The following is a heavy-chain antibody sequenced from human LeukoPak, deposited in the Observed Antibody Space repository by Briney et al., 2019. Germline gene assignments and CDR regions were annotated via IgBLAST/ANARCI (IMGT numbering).Heavy chain of an antibody. J-gene: IGHJ6*03. CDR2: ISAYNGNT. D-gene: IGHD5-18*01. CDR3: ARGPGQLWLTYYYYYYMDV. Sequence: ASVNVSCKASGYTFTSYGISWVRPAPGQGLEWMGWISAYNGNTNYAQKLQGRVTMTTDTSTSTAYMELRSLRSDDTAVYYCARGPGQLWLTYYYYYYMDVWGIGTTVTVSS. CDR1: GYTFTSYG. V-gene: IGHV1-18*01.